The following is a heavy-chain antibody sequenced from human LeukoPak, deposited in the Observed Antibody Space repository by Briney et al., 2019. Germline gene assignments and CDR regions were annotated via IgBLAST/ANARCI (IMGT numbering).Heavy chain of an antibody. CDR1: GGSISSYY. CDR2: IYYSGST. J-gene: IGHJ6*02. CDR3: ARRPAYYYGMDV. Sequence: SETLSLTCTVSGGSISSYYWSWIRQPPGKGLEWIGYIYYSGSTNYNPSLKSRVTISVDTFKNQFSLKLSSVTAADTAVYYCARRPAYYYGMDVWGQGTTVTVSS. V-gene: IGHV4-59*01.